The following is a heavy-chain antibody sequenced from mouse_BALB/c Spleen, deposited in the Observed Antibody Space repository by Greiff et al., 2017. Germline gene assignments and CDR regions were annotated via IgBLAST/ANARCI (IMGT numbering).Heavy chain of an antibody. CDR2: IWGDGST. Sequence: VMLVESGPGLVAPSQSLSITCTVSGFSLTGYGVNWVRQPPGKGLEWLGMIWGDGSTDYNSALKSRLSISKDNSKSQVFLKMNSLQTDDTARYYCARGGITTRFWFAYWGQGTLVTVSA. J-gene: IGHJ3*01. D-gene: IGHD2-4*01. CDR1: GFSLTGYG. V-gene: IGHV2-6-7*01. CDR3: ARGGITTRFWFAY.